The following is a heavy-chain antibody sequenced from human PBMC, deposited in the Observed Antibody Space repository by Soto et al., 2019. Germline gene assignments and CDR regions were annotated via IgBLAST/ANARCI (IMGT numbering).Heavy chain of an antibody. CDR1: GFTFRNYA. CDR3: ARDQGRGFGEPAANWFDP. CDR2: ISDSGAVI. Sequence: GGSLRLSCTASGFTFRNYAMIWVRQAPGKGLQWVSGISDSGAVIFHADSVRGRFTITRDTSASTAYMELSSLRSEDTAVYYCARDQGRGFGEPAANWFDPWGQGTLVTVSS. D-gene: IGHD3-10*01. V-gene: IGHV3-23*01. J-gene: IGHJ5*02.